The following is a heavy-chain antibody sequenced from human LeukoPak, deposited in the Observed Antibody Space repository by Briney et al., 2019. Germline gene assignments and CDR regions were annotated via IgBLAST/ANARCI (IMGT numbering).Heavy chain of an antibody. D-gene: IGHD3-10*01. J-gene: IGHJ4*02. V-gene: IGHV3-7*01. CDR2: IKQDGSEK. CDR3: AKDSGGSGSLDY. Sequence: TGGSLRLSCAASGFTFSSYWMSWVRQAPGKGLEWVANIKQDGSEKYYADSVKGRFTISRDNSKNTLYLQMNSLRAEDTAVYYCAKDSGGSGSLDYWGQGTLVTVSS. CDR1: GFTFSSYW.